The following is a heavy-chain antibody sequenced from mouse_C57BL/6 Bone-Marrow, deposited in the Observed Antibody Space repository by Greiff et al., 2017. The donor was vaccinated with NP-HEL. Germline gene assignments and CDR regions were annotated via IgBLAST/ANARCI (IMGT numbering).Heavy chain of an antibody. Sequence: VQLQQSGAELVRPGASVKLSCTASGFNIKDDYMHWVKQRPEQGLEWIGWIDPENGDTEYAPKFQGKATITADTSSNTAYLQLSSLTSEDTAVYYCTTTAMDYWGQGTSVTVSS. J-gene: IGHJ4*01. CDR1: GFNIKDDY. CDR3: TTTAMDY. CDR2: IDPENGDT. V-gene: IGHV14-4*01.